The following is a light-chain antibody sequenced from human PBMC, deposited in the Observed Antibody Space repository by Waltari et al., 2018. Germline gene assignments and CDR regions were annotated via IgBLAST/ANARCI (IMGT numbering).Light chain of an antibody. V-gene: IGKV1-5*03. Sequence: DIRMTQSPSTLSASVGDRVTITCRASQSISSWLAWYQQKPGKAPKLLIYKTSSLESGVPSRFSGSGSGTEFTLTISSLQPDDFATYYCQQYSSYSWTFGQGTKVKIK. CDR3: QQYSSYSWT. CDR2: KTS. J-gene: IGKJ1*01. CDR1: QSISSW.